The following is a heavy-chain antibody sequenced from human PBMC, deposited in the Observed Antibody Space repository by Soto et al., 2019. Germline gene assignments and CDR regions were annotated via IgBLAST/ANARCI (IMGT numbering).Heavy chain of an antibody. Sequence: VQLVESGGGVVQPGRSLRLSCAASGFTFSDYAMHWVRQAPGKGLEWVAVGSHDGRNTHYAGSVKGRFTLSRDSSKNTVSLQITSLSAEATAVYYCAKGGRQWLVTSDFNYWGQGALVTVSS. V-gene: IGHV3-30*18. CDR2: GSHDGRNT. D-gene: IGHD6-19*01. J-gene: IGHJ4*02. CDR3: AKGGRQWLVTSDFNY. CDR1: GFTFSDYA.